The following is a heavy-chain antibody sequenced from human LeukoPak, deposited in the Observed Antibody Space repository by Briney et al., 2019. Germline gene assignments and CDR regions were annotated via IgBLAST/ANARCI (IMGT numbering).Heavy chain of an antibody. V-gene: IGHV3-30*04. CDR3: ASDIEVVPAASDY. CDR1: GFTFSSYA. Sequence: GGSLRLSCAPSGFTFSSYAMHWVRQAPGKGLEWVAVISYDGSNKYYTDSVKGRFTISRDNSKNTLYLQMSGLRAEDTAVYYCASDIEVVPAASDYWGQGTLVTVSS. CDR2: ISYDGSNK. J-gene: IGHJ4*02. D-gene: IGHD2-2*01.